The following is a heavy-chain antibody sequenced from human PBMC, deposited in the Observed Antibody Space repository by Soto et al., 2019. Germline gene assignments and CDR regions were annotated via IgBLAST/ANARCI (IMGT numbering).Heavy chain of an antibody. CDR3: ARGARGYDYGLFDF. CDR2: ISADNDNT. CDR1: GYTFTKYG. J-gene: IGHJ4*02. V-gene: IGHV1-18*01. D-gene: IGHD5-12*01. Sequence: VQLVQSGGEVRKPGASVTVSCRASGYTFTKYGISWVRQAPGQGLEWMGWISADNDNTNYAQNLQGRVTMTTHTSTSTAYMQLRSLRSDDTAVYFCARGARGYDYGLFDFWGQGTLVTVSS.